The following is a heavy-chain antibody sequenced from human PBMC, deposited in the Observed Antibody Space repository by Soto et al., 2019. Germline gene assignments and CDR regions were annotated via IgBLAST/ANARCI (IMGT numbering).Heavy chain of an antibody. CDR3: ASQLGYDYVWGSYSHDAFDI. J-gene: IGHJ3*02. CDR2: IYYSGST. D-gene: IGHD3-16*01. CDR1: GGSISSYY. Sequence: QVQLQESGPGLVKPSETLSLTCTVSGGSISSYYWSWIRQPPGKGLEWIGYIYYSGSTNYNPSLKSPVTISVDKSKNRFSLKLGSVTAPDTAVYYWASQLGYDYVWGSYSHDAFDIWGQGTMVTVSS. V-gene: IGHV4-59*12.